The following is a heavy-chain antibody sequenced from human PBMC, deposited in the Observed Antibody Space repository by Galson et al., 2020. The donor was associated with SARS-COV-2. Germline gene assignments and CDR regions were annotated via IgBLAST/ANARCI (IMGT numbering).Heavy chain of an antibody. D-gene: IGHD3-10*01. CDR1: GGSISTYY. J-gene: IGHJ6*02. CDR3: ARVGSMVRGVIIEDYYYYAMDV. Sequence: SETLSLTCTVSGGSISTYYWSWIRQPAGKGLEWIGRIYTSGSTHYNPSLKSRVTMSVDTSKNQFSLKLSSVTAADTAVYYCARVGSMVRGVIIEDYYYYAMDVWGQGTTVTVS. V-gene: IGHV4-4*07. CDR2: IYTSGST.